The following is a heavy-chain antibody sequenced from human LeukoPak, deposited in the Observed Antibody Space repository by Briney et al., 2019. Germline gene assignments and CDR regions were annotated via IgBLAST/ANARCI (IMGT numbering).Heavy chain of an antibody. J-gene: IGHJ4*02. Sequence: SQTLSLTCTVSGGSISRGDYYWSWIPQPPGKGLEWIGYIYYSGSTYYNPSLKSRVTISVDTSKNQFSLKLSSVTAADTAVYYWARGIAAPAPLVDWGQGTLVTVSS. CDR1: GGSISRGDYY. V-gene: IGHV4-30-4*08. CDR3: ARGIAAPAPLVD. CDR2: IYYSGST. D-gene: IGHD6-6*01.